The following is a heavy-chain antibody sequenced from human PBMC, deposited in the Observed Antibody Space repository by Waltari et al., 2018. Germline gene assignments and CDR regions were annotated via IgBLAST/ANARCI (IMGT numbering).Heavy chain of an antibody. V-gene: IGHV4-34*01. D-gene: IGHD6-19*01. Sequence: QVQLQQWGAGLLKPSETLSLTCAVYGGSFSGYYWSWIRQPPGKGLEWIGEINHRGSTNYNPSLRGRVTISVDTSKNQFSRRLGSVTAADTAVYYCARGVVAGLLDYWGQGTLVTVSS. CDR3: ARGVVAGLLDY. J-gene: IGHJ4*02. CDR2: INHRGST. CDR1: GGSFSGYY.